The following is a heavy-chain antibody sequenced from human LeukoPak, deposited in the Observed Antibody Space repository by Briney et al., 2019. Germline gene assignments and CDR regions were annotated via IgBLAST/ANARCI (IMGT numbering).Heavy chain of an antibody. CDR1: GFTFSFYW. V-gene: IGHV3-74*01. D-gene: IGHD3-16*01. CDR3: VREGPSLVSDDCDH. CDR2: INHDGTSA. Sequence: PGGSLRLSCAASGFTFSFYWMHWVRQVPGEGLVWVSRINHDGTSATYADSAKGRSTISRDNAKNTVDLQVNSLRADDTAVYYCVREGPSLVSDDCDHWGQGTLVTVSS. J-gene: IGHJ4*02.